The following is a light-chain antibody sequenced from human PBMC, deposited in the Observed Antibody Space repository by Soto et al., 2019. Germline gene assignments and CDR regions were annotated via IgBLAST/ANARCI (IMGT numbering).Light chain of an antibody. Sequence: EIVLTQSPATLSLSPGERATLSCRASQSVSTYLAWYQQKPGQAPRLLIYDASNRATGTPARFSGSGSGTDFTLTISSLEPEDFVVYYCQQRSSWPFTFGPGTKVDIK. CDR1: QSVSTY. J-gene: IGKJ3*01. CDR3: QQRSSWPFT. CDR2: DAS. V-gene: IGKV3-11*01.